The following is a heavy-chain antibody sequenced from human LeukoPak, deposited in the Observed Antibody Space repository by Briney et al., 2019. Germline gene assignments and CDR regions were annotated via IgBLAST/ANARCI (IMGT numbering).Heavy chain of an antibody. CDR1: GGTFSSYA. V-gene: IGHV1-69*06. Sequence: ASVKVSCKASGGTFSSYAVSWVRQAPGQGLEWMGGIIPIFGTPKYAQKFQGRVTITADKSTSTAYMELSSLRSEDTAVYYCARLDLYYYDSSGLTVFDYWGQGTLVTVSS. CDR3: ARLDLYYYDSSGLTVFDY. J-gene: IGHJ4*02. D-gene: IGHD3-22*01. CDR2: IIPIFGTP.